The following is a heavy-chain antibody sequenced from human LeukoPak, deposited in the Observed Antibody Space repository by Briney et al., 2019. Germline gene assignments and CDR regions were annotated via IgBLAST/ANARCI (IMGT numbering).Heavy chain of an antibody. CDR2: IYTSGGT. D-gene: IGHD3-3*01. V-gene: IGHV4-4*09. CDR1: GGSISSYY. CDR3: ARQAYYDFWSGYYFRYNWFDP. Sequence: PSETLSLTCTVSGGSISSYYWSWIRQPPGKGLEWIGYIYTSGGTNYNPSLKSRVTISVDTSKNQFSLKLSSVTAADTAVYYCARQAYYDFWSGYYFRYNWFDPWGQGTLVTVSS. J-gene: IGHJ5*02.